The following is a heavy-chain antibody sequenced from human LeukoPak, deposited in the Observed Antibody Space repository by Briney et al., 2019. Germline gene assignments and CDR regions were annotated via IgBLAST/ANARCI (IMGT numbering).Heavy chain of an antibody. CDR1: GYTLTELS. CDR2: FDPEDGET. CDR3: ATDQGSSGGLDY. V-gene: IGHV1-24*01. J-gene: IGHJ4*02. Sequence: ASVKVSCKVSGYTLTELSMHWVRQAPGEGLEWMGGFDPEDGETIYAQKFQGRVTMTEDTSTDTAYMELSSLRSEDTAVYYCATDQGSSGGLDYWGQGTLVTVSS. D-gene: IGHD6-19*01.